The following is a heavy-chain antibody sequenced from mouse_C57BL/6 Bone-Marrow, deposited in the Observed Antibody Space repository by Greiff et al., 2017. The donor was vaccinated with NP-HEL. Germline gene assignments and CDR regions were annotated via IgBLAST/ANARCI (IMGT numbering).Heavy chain of an antibody. V-gene: IGHV5-17*01. CDR1: GFTFSDYG. Sequence: EVQGVESGGGLVKPGGSLKLSCAASGFTFSDYGMHWVRQAPEKGLEWVAYISSGSSTIYYADTVKGRFTISRDNAKNTLVLQLTSLRSEDTARYYGARRGYYGSSLYFDVWGTGTTVTVSS. J-gene: IGHJ1*03. CDR3: ARRGYYGSSLYFDV. D-gene: IGHD1-1*01. CDR2: ISSGSSTI.